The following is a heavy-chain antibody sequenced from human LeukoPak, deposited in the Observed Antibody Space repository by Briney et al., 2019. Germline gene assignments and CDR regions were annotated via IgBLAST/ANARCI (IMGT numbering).Heavy chain of an antibody. CDR1: GFTFSDCS. V-gene: IGHV3-30-3*01. J-gene: IGHJ4*02. D-gene: IGHD3-22*01. CDR2: ISYDGITK. CDR3: ARGYYRMDFDY. Sequence: PGRSLRLSCAASGFTFSDCSMHWVRQAPGKGLEWVAVISYDGITKYYADSVKGRFTISRENSKNTLYLQMNSLRGEDTAVYYCARGYYRMDFDYWGQGTLVTVSS.